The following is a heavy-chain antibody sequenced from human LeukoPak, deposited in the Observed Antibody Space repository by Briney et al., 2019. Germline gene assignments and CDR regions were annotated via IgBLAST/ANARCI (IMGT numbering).Heavy chain of an antibody. D-gene: IGHD3-3*01. J-gene: IGHJ5*02. CDR1: GYTFTSYD. Sequence: VASVTVSCKASGYTFTSYDINWVRQATGQGLEWMGWMNPNSGNTDYAQKFQGRVTMTRNTSIRTAYMELRSLRSEDTAVYYCARGGNDFWSGYNWFDPWGQGTLVTVSS. CDR2: MNPNSGNT. CDR3: ARGGNDFWSGYNWFDP. V-gene: IGHV1-8*01.